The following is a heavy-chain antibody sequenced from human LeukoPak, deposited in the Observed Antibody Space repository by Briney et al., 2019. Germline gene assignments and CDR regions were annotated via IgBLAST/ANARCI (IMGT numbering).Heavy chain of an antibody. Sequence: SETLSLTCTVSGGSISSYYWSWIRQPPGKGLEWIGYIYYSGSTSYNPSLKSRVTVSVDTSKNQFSLKLSSVTAADTAVYYCARRNGGNFDYWGQGTLVTVSS. CDR3: ARRNGGNFDY. V-gene: IGHV4-59*08. CDR2: IYYSGST. J-gene: IGHJ4*02. CDR1: GGSISSYY. D-gene: IGHD4-23*01.